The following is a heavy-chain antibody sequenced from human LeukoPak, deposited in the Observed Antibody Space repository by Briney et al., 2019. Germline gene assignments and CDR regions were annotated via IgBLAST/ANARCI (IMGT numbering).Heavy chain of an antibody. J-gene: IGHJ4*02. CDR3: ARDLYKYDFWSGYRKEYYFDY. CDR2: INPNSGGT. V-gene: IGHV1-2*02. Sequence: ASVKVSCKASGYTFTGYYMHWVRQAPGQGLEWMGWINPNSGGTNYAQKFQGRVTMTRDTSISTAYMELSRLRSDDTGVYYCARDLYKYDFWSGYRKEYYFDYWGQGTLVTVSS. CDR1: GYTFTGYY. D-gene: IGHD3-3*01.